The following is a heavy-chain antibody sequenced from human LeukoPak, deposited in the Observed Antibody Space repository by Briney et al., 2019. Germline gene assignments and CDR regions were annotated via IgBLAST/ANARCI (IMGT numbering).Heavy chain of an antibody. V-gene: IGHV4-59*01. D-gene: IGHD3-22*01. CDR2: IYYSGST. J-gene: IGHJ4*02. CDR1: GGSISSYY. Sequence: SETLSLTCTVSGGSISSYYWSWIRQPPGKGLEWIGYIYYSGSTNYNPSLKSRVTISVDTSKNQFSLKLSSVTAADTAVYYCAREPYDSSGYYFAYWGKGPLVTVSS. CDR3: AREPYDSSGYYFAY.